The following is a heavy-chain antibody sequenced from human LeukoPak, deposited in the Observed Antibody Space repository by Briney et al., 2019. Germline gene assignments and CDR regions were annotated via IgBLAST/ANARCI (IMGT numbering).Heavy chain of an antibody. CDR2: ISAYNGNT. CDR1: GYTFTSYA. CDR3: ARTLTGDYNWFDP. D-gene: IGHD7-27*01. V-gene: IGHV1-18*01. J-gene: IGHJ5*02. Sequence: ASVKVSCKASGYTFTSYAMHWVRQAPGQRLEWMGWISAYNGNTNYAQKLQGRVTMTTDTSTSTAYMELRSLRSDDTAVYYCARTLTGDYNWFDPWGQGTLVTVSS.